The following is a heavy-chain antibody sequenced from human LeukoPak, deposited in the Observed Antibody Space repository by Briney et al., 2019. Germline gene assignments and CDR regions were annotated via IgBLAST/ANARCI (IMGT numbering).Heavy chain of an antibody. J-gene: IGHJ5*02. CDR2: ISSSSSTI. Sequence: PGGSLRLSXAASGFTFSSYSMNWVRQSPGKGLEWVSYISSSSSTIYYADSVKGRFTISRDNAKNSLYLQMNSLRAEDTAVYYCATNRVPETTYCSSTSCYVMKFDPWGQGTLVTVSS. CDR3: ATNRVPETTYCSSTSCYVMKFDP. D-gene: IGHD2-2*01. CDR1: GFTFSSYS. V-gene: IGHV3-48*01.